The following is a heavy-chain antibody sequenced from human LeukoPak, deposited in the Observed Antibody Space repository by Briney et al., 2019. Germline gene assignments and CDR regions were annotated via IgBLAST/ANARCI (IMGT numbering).Heavy chain of an antibody. D-gene: IGHD3-22*01. J-gene: IGHJ3*02. CDR1: GFTVSSNY. CDR3: ARDAYYYDQVGAFDI. V-gene: IGHV3-66*02. CDR2: IYSGGST. Sequence: GGSLRFSCAASGFTVSSNYMSWVRQAPGKGLEWVSVIYSGGSTYYADSVKSRFTISRDNSKNTLYLQMNSLRAEDTAVYYCARDAYYYDQVGAFDIWGQGTMVTVSS.